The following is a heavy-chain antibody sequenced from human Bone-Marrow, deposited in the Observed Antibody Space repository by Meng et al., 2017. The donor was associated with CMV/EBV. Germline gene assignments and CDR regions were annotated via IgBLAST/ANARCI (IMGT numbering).Heavy chain of an antibody. J-gene: IGHJ3*02. CDR2: IRSKAYGGTT. D-gene: IGHD2-15*01. Sequence: GESLKISCTASGFTFGDYAMSWVRQAPGKGLEWVGFIRSKAYGGTTEYAASVKGRFTISRDDSKSIAYLQMNSLKTEDTAVYYCTRCSGGSCYLVAFDIWGQGTMVTV. CDR3: TRCSGGSCYLVAFDI. V-gene: IGHV3-49*04. CDR1: GFTFGDYA.